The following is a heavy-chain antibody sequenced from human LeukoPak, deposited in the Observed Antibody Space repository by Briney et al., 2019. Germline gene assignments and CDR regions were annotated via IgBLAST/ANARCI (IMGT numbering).Heavy chain of an antibody. CDR3: ARGVVPAATPWSNYYYYMDV. CDR1: GYTFTSYD. J-gene: IGHJ6*03. D-gene: IGHD2-2*01. CDR2: MSPNSGNT. Sequence: GASVKVSCKASGYTFTSYDINWVRQATGQGLEWMGWMSPNSGNTGYAQKFQGRVTITRNTSISTAYMELSSLRSEDTAVYYCARGVVPAATPWSNYYYYMDVWGKGTTVTVSS. V-gene: IGHV1-8*03.